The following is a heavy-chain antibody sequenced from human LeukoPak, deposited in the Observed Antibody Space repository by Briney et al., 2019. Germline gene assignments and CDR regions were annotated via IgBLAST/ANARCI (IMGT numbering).Heavy chain of an antibody. D-gene: IGHD2-15*01. J-gene: IGHJ3*02. CDR1: GFSFSTYT. CDR2: IRYDGSNK. CDR3: ANVVKGPPDAFDI. Sequence: GGSLRLSCAASGFSFSTYTMNWVRQAPGKGLEWVAFIRYDGSNKYYADSVKGRFTISRDNSKNTLYLQMNSLRAEDTAVYYCANVVKGPPDAFDIWGQGTMVTVSS. V-gene: IGHV3-30*02.